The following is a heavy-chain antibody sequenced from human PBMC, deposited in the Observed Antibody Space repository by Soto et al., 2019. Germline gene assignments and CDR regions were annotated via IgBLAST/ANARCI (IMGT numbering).Heavy chain of an antibody. V-gene: IGHV1-69*01. CDR1: GGTFSSYA. CDR3: ASADYYDSSDSRQDY. D-gene: IGHD3-22*01. CDR2: IIPIFGTA. J-gene: IGHJ4*02. Sequence: QVQLVQSGAEVKKPGSSVKGSCKASGGTFSSYAISWVRQAPGQGLEWLGGIIPIFGTANYAQKFQGRVRITGDESTSTAYMELSSLRADDTAVYSCASADYYDSSDSRQDYGGQGTLVTVSS.